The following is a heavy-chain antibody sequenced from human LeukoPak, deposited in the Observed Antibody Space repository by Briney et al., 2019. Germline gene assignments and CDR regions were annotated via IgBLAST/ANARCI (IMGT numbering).Heavy chain of an antibody. CDR1: GFTFSSYA. J-gene: IGHJ6*03. CDR2: ISGSGGST. Sequence: GGSLRLSWAASGFTFSSYAMSWVRQAPGKGLEWVSAISGSGGSTYYADSVKGRFTISRDNSKNTLYLQMNSLRAEDTAAYYCARALDYGGNARYYYYYYMDVWGKGTTVTVSS. V-gene: IGHV3-23*01. D-gene: IGHD4-23*01. CDR3: ARALDYGGNARYYYYYYMDV.